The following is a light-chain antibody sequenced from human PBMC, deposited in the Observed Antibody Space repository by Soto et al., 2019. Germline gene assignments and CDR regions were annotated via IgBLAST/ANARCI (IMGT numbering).Light chain of an antibody. CDR3: QQSDTTPRYT. J-gene: IGKJ2*01. CDR2: WAS. Sequence: DIVMTQSPDSLAVSLGERATINCKSSQSVLYSSNNKNYLAWYQQKPGQPPKLLIYWASSRESGVPDRFSGSGSGTDFTLTISSLQAEDVAVYYCQQSDTTPRYTFGQGTRLEIK. V-gene: IGKV4-1*01. CDR1: QSVLYSSNNKNY.